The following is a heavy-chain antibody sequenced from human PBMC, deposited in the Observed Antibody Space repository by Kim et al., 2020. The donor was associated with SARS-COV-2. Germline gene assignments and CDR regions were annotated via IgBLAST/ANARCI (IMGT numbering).Heavy chain of an antibody. CDR3: ARVPVGASSWYYFDS. CDR1: GINFSDYY. V-gene: IGHV3-11*05. CDR2: ISSSGSYT. D-gene: IGHD6-13*01. Sequence: GGSLRLSCEASGINFSDYYLSWIRQAPGKGLEWVSYISSSGSYTKYADSLKGRFTTSRDNAENSLYLEMTSLSADDTAVYYCARVPVGASSWYYFDSWG. J-gene: IGHJ4*01.